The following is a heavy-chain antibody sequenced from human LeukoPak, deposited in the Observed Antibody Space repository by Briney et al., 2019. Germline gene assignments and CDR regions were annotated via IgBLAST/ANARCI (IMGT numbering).Heavy chain of an antibody. Sequence: GGSLRLSCAASGFTVSSNYMTWVRQAPGKGLEWVSAIYSGGSTYYADSVKGRFTISRDDCKNTLYLQMNSLRAEDTAVYYCASGLPPGIIDYWGQGTLVTVSS. CDR1: GFTVSSNY. D-gene: IGHD3-10*01. V-gene: IGHV3-53*01. J-gene: IGHJ4*02. CDR2: IYSGGST. CDR3: ASGLPPGIIDY.